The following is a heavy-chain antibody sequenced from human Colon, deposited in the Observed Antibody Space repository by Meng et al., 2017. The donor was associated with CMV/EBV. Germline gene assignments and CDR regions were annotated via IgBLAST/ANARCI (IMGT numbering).Heavy chain of an antibody. CDR1: GFTFSNSD. J-gene: IGHJ6*02. CDR3: AKDRVYGMDV. Sequence: GGSLRLSCVASGFTFSNSDMHWVRQAPGKGLEWVAVISKDGSNKYYTDSVKGRFTPSRDNSKNKVYLQMDTLRAEDTAVYYCAKDRVYGMDVWGQGTTVTVSS. CDR2: ISKDGSNK. V-gene: IGHV3-30-3*01.